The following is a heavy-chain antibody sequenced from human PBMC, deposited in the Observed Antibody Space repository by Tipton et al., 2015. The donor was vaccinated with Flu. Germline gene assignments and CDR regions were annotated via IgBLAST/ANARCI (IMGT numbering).Heavy chain of an antibody. D-gene: IGHD4-23*01. CDR2: INHSGST. V-gene: IGHV4-34*01. J-gene: IGHJ2*01. CDR1: GGSFSGYY. CDR3: AGPVVTPKWWYFDL. Sequence: TLSLTCAVYGGSFSGYYWSWIRQPPGKGLEWIGEINHSGSTNYNPSLKSRVTISVDTSKNQFSLKLGSVTAADTAVYYCAGPVVTPKWWYFDLWGRGTLVTVSS.